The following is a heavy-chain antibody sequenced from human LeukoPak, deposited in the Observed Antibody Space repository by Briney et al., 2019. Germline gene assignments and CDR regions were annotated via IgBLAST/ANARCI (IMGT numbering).Heavy chain of an antibody. V-gene: IGHV1-2*02. D-gene: IGHD6-19*01. CDR3: ARAYVAGTVYYHYGMDV. Sequence: ASVKVSCKASGYTFTGYYMHWVRQAPGQGLEWMGWINPNSGGTNYAQKFQGRVTMTRDTSISTAYMELSRLRSDDTAVYYCARAYVAGTVYYHYGMDVWGQGTTVTVSS. J-gene: IGHJ6*02. CDR1: GYTFTGYY. CDR2: INPNSGGT.